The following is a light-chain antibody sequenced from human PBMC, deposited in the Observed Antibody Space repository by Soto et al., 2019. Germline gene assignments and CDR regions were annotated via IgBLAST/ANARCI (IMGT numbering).Light chain of an antibody. CDR3: QQYYSTSVT. Sequence: DIGMTQSPDSLAVSLGERATINCKSSQSLLYSSHNKNYLAWYQQKPGQPPKLLIYWASTRGSGVPDRFSGSGSGPEFTLTISSLQAEDVAVYYCQQYYSTSVTFGGGTRVEIK. CDR2: WAS. CDR1: QSLLYSSHNKNY. J-gene: IGKJ4*01. V-gene: IGKV4-1*01.